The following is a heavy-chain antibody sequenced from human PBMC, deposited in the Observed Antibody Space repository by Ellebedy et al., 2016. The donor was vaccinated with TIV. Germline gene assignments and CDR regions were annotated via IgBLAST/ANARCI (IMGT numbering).Heavy chain of an antibody. V-gene: IGHV1-69*13. CDR1: GGTFSSYA. D-gene: IGHD3-3*01. J-gene: IGHJ6*02. CDR2: IIPIFGTA. CDR3: ARFRLRFLEWSSRTLDYYYGMDV. Sequence: SVKVSCXASGGTFSSYAISWVRQAPGQGLEWMGGIIPIFGTANYAQKFQGRVTITADESTSTAYMELSSLRSEDTAVYYCARFRLRFLEWSSRTLDYYYGMDVWGQGTTVTVSS.